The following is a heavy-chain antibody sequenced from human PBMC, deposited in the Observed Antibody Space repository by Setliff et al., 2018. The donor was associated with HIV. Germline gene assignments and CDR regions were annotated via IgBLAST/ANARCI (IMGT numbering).Heavy chain of an antibody. CDR3: ARGDSGSYPQQDAFDI. CDR2: ISAYNGNT. CDR1: GYTFTSYG. J-gene: IGHJ3*02. D-gene: IGHD1-26*01. V-gene: IGHV1-18*04. Sequence: ASVKVSCKASGYTFTSYGISWVRQAPGQGLEWMGWISAYNGNTNYAQKLQGRVTMTTDTSTSTAYMELRSLRSDDPAVYYCARGDSGSYPQQDAFDIWGQGTMVTVSS.